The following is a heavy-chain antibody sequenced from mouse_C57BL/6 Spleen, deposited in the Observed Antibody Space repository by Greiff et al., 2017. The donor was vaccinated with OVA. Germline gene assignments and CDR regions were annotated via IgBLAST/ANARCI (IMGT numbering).Heavy chain of an antibody. J-gene: IGHJ2*01. CDR3: ARDYYGSLTVYFDY. CDR1: GFTFSSYA. Sequence: EVQLKESGGGLVKPGGSLKLSCAASGFTFSSYAMSWVRQTPEKRLEWVATISDGGSYTYYPDNVKGRFTISRDNAKNNLYLQMSHLKSEDTAMYYCARDYYGSLTVYFDYWGQGTTLTVSS. CDR2: ISDGGSYT. D-gene: IGHD1-1*01. V-gene: IGHV5-4*01.